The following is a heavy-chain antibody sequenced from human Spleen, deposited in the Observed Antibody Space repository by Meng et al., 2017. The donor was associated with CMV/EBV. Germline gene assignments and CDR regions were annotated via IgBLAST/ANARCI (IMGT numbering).Heavy chain of an antibody. V-gene: IGHV3-74*03. CDR3: ARARIAVAAFDI. CDR1: GITITSHW. J-gene: IGHJ3*02. CDR2: INRDGSST. D-gene: IGHD6-19*01. Sequence: GGSLRLSCAVSGITITSHWMHWVRQVPGRGLVWVSRINRDGSSTAYADSVKGRFTISRDNTKNTLHLQMNSLRAEDTAVYYCARARIAVAAFDIWGQGTMVTVSS.